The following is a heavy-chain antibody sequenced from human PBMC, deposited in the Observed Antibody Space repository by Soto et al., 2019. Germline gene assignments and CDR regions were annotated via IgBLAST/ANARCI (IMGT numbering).Heavy chain of an antibody. Sequence: PSETLSLTCTVSGASISSSYWSWIRQSPGKGLEWIGYVYHTGSTNYNPSLKSRVTISLDTSKSQFSLNLTSLTTADTAVYFCARGGNRYSNVASGVGGFHYWGQGSLVTVSS. CDR2: VYHTGST. D-gene: IGHD5-12*01. CDR1: GASISSSY. V-gene: IGHV4-59*01. CDR3: ARGGNRYSNVASGVGGFHY. J-gene: IGHJ4*02.